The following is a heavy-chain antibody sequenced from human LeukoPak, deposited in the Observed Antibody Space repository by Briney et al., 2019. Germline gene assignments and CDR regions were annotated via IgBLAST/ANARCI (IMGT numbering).Heavy chain of an antibody. J-gene: IGHJ6*02. CDR2: ISGGGVTT. V-gene: IGHV3-23*01. D-gene: IGHD3-16*01. Sequence: GGSLRLSCVGSGFTSIAYALTWARQAPGKGLEWVSGISGGGVTTYYADSVKGRFTISRDNSKNTLYLQMNSLRADDTAIYYCARNQQLGGHSYYYYGMDVWGQGTTVTVTS. CDR3: ARNQQLGGHSYYYYGMDV. CDR1: GFTSIAYA.